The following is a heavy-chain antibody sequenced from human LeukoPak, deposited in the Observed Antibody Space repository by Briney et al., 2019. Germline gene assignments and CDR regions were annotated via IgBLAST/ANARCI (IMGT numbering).Heavy chain of an antibody. Sequence: SETLSLTCTVSGGSISNYYWSWIRQPPGKGLEWIAYINYSGSTNYNPSLKSRVTISVDTSKNHFSLTLSSVTAADTAVYYCAKDRGFGVFFQYYFDYWGQGILVTVSS. CDR3: AKDRGFGVFFQYYFDY. CDR2: INYSGST. D-gene: IGHD3-10*01. J-gene: IGHJ4*02. V-gene: IGHV4-59*01. CDR1: GGSISNYY.